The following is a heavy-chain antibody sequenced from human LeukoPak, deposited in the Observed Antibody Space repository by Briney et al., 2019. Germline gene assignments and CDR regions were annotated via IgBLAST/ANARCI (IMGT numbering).Heavy chain of an antibody. V-gene: IGHV3-30*04. J-gene: IGHJ4*02. CDR2: MSYDGKNQ. D-gene: IGHD3-10*01. CDR1: GFTFSNYV. CDR3: AKDLRTYGSGIYRLPTVIFDY. Sequence: GGSLRLSCAASGFTFSNYVMHWVRQAPGKGLQWVAVMSYDGKNQYYADSVKGRFTISRDNSKNTLYLQMNSLRVEDTAVYYCAKDLRTYGSGIYRLPTVIFDYWGQGTLVTVSS.